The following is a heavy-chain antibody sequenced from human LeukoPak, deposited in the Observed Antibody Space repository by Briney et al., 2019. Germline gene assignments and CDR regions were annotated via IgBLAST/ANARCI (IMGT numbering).Heavy chain of an antibody. D-gene: IGHD3-22*01. CDR3: AKHRRIYYDSTDYHDAFDI. V-gene: IGHV3-30*02. Sequence: GGSLRLSCAASGFTFSSYGMHWVRQAPGKGLEWVAFIRYDGSNKYYADSVKGRFTISRDSSKNTLYLQMNSLRAEDTAVYYCAKHRRIYYDSTDYHDAFDIWGRGTMVTVSS. J-gene: IGHJ3*02. CDR2: IRYDGSNK. CDR1: GFTFSSYG.